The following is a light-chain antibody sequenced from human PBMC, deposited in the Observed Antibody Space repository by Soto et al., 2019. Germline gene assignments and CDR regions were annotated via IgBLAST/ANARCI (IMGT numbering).Light chain of an antibody. CDR1: SSDVGAYKY. CDR2: EVS. V-gene: IGLV2-8*01. J-gene: IGLJ2*01. Sequence: QSALTQPPSASGSPGQSVTISCTGTSSDVGAYKYVSWYQQHPGKAPKLIIYEVSKRPSGVPDRFSGSKSGNTASLTVSGIQAEDEADYYCSSYAGSNNVVFGGGTQLTVL. CDR3: SSYAGSNNVV.